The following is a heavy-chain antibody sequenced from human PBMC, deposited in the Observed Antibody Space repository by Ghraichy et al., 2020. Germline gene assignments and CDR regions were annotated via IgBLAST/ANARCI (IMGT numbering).Heavy chain of an antibody. Sequence: QTLSLTCAGYGGPFSGYYWTWIRQPPGKGLEWIGEINHSGSTNYNPSLKSRVTISVDTSKNQFSLKLSSVTAADTAVYYCARGRWTMWRTYYFDYWGQGTLVTVSS. D-gene: IGHD3-10*02. CDR2: INHSGST. J-gene: IGHJ4*02. V-gene: IGHV4-34*01. CDR3: ARGRWTMWRTYYFDY. CDR1: GGPFSGYY.